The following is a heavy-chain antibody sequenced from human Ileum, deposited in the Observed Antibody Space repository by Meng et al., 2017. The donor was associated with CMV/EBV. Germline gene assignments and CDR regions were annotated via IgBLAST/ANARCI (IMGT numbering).Heavy chain of an antibody. V-gene: IGHV3-11*04. CDR2: ISSSGSTI. CDR1: GFTFSDYY. Sequence: GGSLRLSCAASGFTFSDYYMSWIRQAPGKGLEWVSYISSSGSTIYYADSVKGRFTISRDNAKNSLYLQMNSLRAEDTAVYYCARELPILPQHYDFWSGSSLWGQGTLVTVSS. J-gene: IGHJ4*02. D-gene: IGHD3-3*01. CDR3: ARELPILPQHYDFWSGSSL.